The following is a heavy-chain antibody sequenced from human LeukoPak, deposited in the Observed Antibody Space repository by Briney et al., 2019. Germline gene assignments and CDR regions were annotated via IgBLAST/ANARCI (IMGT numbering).Heavy chain of an antibody. Sequence: GGSLTLSCAASGFTFSSYWMHWVRQAPGKGLVWVSRINSDGSSTSYADSVKGRFTISRDNAKNTLYLQMNSLRAEDTAVYYCARGSSSWYRSAPFDYWGQGTLVTVSS. CDR3: ARGSSSWYRSAPFDY. J-gene: IGHJ4*02. CDR1: GFTFSSYW. CDR2: INSDGSST. D-gene: IGHD6-13*01. V-gene: IGHV3-74*01.